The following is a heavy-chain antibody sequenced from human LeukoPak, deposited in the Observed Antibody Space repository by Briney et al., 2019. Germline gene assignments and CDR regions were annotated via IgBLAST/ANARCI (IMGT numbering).Heavy chain of an antibody. D-gene: IGHD3-9*01. J-gene: IGHJ3*02. CDR3: ARDPGRYFDWLSPRPRAFDI. CDR1: GYTFTSYY. V-gene: IGHV1-46*01. Sequence: ASVKVSCKASGYTFTSYYMHWVRQAPGQGLEWMGIINPSGGSTSYAQKFQGRVTMTRDTSTSTVYMELSSLRSEDTAVYYCARDPGRYFDWLSPRPRAFDIWGQGTMVTVSS. CDR2: INPSGGST.